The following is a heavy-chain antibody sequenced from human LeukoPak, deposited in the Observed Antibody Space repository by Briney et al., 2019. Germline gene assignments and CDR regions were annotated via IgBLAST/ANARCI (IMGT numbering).Heavy chain of an antibody. V-gene: IGHV3-48*02. D-gene: IGHD5-24*01. Sequence: PGGSLRLSCAASGFTFSSYSVIWARQAPRKGLEWVSYVSSSGTTTYYADSVKGRFTISRDNGKNLVSLQMNSLRDEDTAVYYCARADRDGNKRFLDWGQGTLVTVSS. CDR2: VSSSGTTT. CDR1: GFTFSSYS. CDR3: ARADRDGNKRFLD. J-gene: IGHJ4*02.